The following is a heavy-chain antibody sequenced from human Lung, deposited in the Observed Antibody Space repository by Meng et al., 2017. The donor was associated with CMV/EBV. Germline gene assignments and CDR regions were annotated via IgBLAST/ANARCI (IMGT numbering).Heavy chain of an antibody. Sequence: SCAASGFTFSSYSMNWVRQAPGKGLEWVSSISSSGTYKYYADSVKGRFTISRDNAQHSLYLQMNSLRAEDTAVYYCARDVSPRSSAYFAIYYFCALDVXGQGXTVTVSS. CDR3: ARDVSPRSSAYFAIYYFCALDV. J-gene: IGHJ6*02. V-gene: IGHV3-21*01. CDR1: GFTFSSYS. CDR2: ISSSGTYK. D-gene: IGHD2-21*01.